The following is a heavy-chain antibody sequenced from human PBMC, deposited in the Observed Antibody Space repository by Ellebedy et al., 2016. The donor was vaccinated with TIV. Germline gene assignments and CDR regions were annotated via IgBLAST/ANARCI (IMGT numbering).Heavy chain of an antibody. Sequence: PGGSLRLPCAASGFSLSSYRMSWVRQAPGKGPEWVANIKQDGGEIYYVDSVQGRFTISRDNAKNSLYLEMNYLRAEDTAVYYCARDRSDYYDTSGFDIWGQGTMVTVFS. V-gene: IGHV3-7*01. D-gene: IGHD3-22*01. J-gene: IGHJ3*02. CDR2: IKQDGGEI. CDR3: ARDRSDYYDTSGFDI. CDR1: GFSLSSYR.